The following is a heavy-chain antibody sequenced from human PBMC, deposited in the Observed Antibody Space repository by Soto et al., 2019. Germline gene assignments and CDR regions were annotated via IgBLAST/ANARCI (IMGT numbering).Heavy chain of an antibody. D-gene: IGHD1-1*01. J-gene: IGHJ4*02. V-gene: IGHV2-5*02. CDR2: VYWDDDK. CDR3: AHRQLYNGAWNEGTFDY. Sequence: QITLKESGPTLVKPTQTLTLTCTFSGFSLSTRPVGVGWIRQPPGQALEWLALVYWDDDKRYNPSLKSRLTSTIDTSKTKVVLTMTNMDPVDTATYYCAHRQLYNGAWNEGTFDYWGQGTLVTVSS. CDR1: GFSLSTRPVG.